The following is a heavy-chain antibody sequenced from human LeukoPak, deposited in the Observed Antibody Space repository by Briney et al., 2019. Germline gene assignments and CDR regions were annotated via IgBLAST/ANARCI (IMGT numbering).Heavy chain of an antibody. Sequence: GESLKISCQGSGYTFTSYWIAWVRQMPGEGLEWMGIIYPGDSDTRYSPSFQGQATISADKSISTAFLQWSSLKASDSAMYYCASLRSYSDAFAIWGQGTMVTVSS. CDR1: GYTFTSYW. CDR3: ASLRSYSDAFAI. J-gene: IGHJ3*02. D-gene: IGHD2-21*01. V-gene: IGHV5-51*01. CDR2: IYPGDSDT.